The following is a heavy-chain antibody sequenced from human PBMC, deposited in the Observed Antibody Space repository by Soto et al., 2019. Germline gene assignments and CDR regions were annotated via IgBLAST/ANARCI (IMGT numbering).Heavy chain of an antibody. V-gene: IGHV5-51*01. J-gene: IGHJ5*02. Sequence: GESLKISCRTSGYRFTSYWIAWVRQMPGKGLEWMGIIFPSDSDTRYSPSFQGQVTISADRSTSTVFLQWASLKASDTAVYFWARKEKSGYFNGFGPWGQGTLVAVAS. CDR2: IFPSDSDT. CDR1: GYRFTSYW. D-gene: IGHD3-22*01. CDR3: ARKEKSGYFNGFGP.